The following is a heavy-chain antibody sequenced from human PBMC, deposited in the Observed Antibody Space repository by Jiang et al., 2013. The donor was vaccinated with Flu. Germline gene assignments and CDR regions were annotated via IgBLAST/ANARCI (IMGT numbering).Heavy chain of an antibody. CDR1: GYTFTAYA. CDR2: INPSNGDT. CDR3: GRGGYADYIGNVEDY. Sequence: SGAEVRRPGASVKVSCKASGYTFTAYAIHWVRQAPGQGLEWMGWINPSNGDTHSAPRFQGRVTLTRDTYITTAYMDLSGLTSDDTAIYYCGRGGYADYIGNVEDYWGQGTLVTVSS. V-gene: IGHV1-2*02. J-gene: IGHJ4*02. D-gene: IGHD4-11*01.